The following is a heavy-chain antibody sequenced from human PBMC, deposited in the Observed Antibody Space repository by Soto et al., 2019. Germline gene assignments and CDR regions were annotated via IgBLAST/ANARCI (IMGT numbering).Heavy chain of an antibody. J-gene: IGHJ4*02. V-gene: IGHV3-74*01. CDR1: GVTFSNYW. CDR2: IDHDGPT. CDR3: VRDSHGDY. Sequence: EVQLVESGGGLVQPGGSLRLSCAGSGVTFSNYWMHWVRQAPGKGLEWVSRIDHDGPTDYADSVRGRFTISRDNAENTLYLQMNSPRPEDTAVYYCVRDSHGDYWGQGTLVTVSS.